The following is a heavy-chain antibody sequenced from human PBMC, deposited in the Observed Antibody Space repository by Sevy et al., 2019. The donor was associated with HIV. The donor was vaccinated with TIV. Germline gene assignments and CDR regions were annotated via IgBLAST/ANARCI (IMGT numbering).Heavy chain of an antibody. Sequence: GGSLRLSCAASGFTFSSYAMNWVRQAPGKGLEWVALISYDGNNKYYADSVKGRVTIARDNSKNTLYLQMNSLRGEDTAFYYCARGLAALPGYYYGLDVWGQGTTVTVSS. CDR3: ARGLAALPGYYYGLDV. D-gene: IGHD6-6*01. V-gene: IGHV3-30*04. J-gene: IGHJ6*02. CDR1: GFTFSSYA. CDR2: ISYDGNNK.